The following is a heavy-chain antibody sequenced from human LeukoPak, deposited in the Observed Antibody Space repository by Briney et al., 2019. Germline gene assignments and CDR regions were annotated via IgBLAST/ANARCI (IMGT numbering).Heavy chain of an antibody. CDR2: ISGSSSYI. CDR1: GFTFSSYS. Sequence: GGSLRLSCAASGFTFSSYSMNWVRQAPGKGLEWVSSISGSSSYIYYADSVKGRFTISRDNAKNSLYLQMNSLRAEDTAVYYCARESRDTYYYDSSGYLNPDAFDIWGQGTMVTVSS. V-gene: IGHV3-21*01. J-gene: IGHJ3*02. CDR3: ARESRDTYYYDSSGYLNPDAFDI. D-gene: IGHD3-22*01.